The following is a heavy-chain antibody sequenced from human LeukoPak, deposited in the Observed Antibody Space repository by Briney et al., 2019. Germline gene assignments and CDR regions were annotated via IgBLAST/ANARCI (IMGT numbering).Heavy chain of an antibody. V-gene: IGHV1-18*01. CDR2: ISAYNGNT. CDR3: ARVSFEVKNFGSGSYAVPAPFYSYMDV. J-gene: IGHJ6*03. Sequence: ASVKVSCKTSGYSFSDNGISWVRQAPGQGLEWLGWISAYNGNTDYAQVFQDRVTMTTDTSTNTAYMELRSLISDDTAVYFCARVSFEVKNFGSGSYAVPAPFYSYMDVWAKGTTVIVSS. CDR1: GYSFSDNG. D-gene: IGHD3-10*01.